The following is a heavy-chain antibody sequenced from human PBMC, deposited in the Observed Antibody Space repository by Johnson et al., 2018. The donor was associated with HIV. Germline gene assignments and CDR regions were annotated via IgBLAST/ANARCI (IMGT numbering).Heavy chain of an antibody. V-gene: IGHV3-20*04. CDR2: INWNGGAT. CDR1: GFTFDDYG. J-gene: IGHJ3*02. Sequence: VQLVESGGGVVRPGGSLRLSCAASGFTFDDYGMTWVRQAPGKGLEYVSGINWNGGATGYADSVKGRCTISRDNDRNSLYLQMNNLRVEDTAVYYCARGGAAAGPDAFDIWGQGTMVTVSS. D-gene: IGHD6-13*01. CDR3: ARGGAAAGPDAFDI.